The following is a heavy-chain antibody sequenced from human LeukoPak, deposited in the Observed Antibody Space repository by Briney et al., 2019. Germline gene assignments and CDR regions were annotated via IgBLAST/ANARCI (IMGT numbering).Heavy chain of an antibody. J-gene: IGHJ4*02. Sequence: GASVKVSCKASGYTFTSYHMHWVRQAPGQGLEWMGMINPTAGSTSYAQRFQNFQGRVTMTRDMSTSTVYMELSSLKSDDTAVYYCVRGCWWEHDYFDFWGLGTLVTVSS. CDR3: VRGCWWEHDYFDF. CDR2: INPTAGST. D-gene: IGHD1-26*01. V-gene: IGHV1-46*01. CDR1: GYTFTSYH.